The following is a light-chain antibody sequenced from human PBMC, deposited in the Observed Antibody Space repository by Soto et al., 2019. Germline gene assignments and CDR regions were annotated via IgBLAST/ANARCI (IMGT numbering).Light chain of an antibody. J-gene: IGKJ2*01. V-gene: IGKV1-9*01. CDR1: QGIRTY. Sequence: DIQLTQSPSFLSASVGDRVTITCRASQGIRTYLAWYLQRPGKAPKLLIYGASTLQSGVPSRFSGSGSGTEFTLTISSLQPEDFGTYYCQQLNSDWYAFGQGTKVEIK. CDR2: GAS. CDR3: QQLNSDWYA.